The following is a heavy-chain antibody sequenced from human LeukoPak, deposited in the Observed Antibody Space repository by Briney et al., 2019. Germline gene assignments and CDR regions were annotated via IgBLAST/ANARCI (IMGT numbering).Heavy chain of an antibody. CDR2: ISGSSRIYT. D-gene: IGHD3-16*02. Sequence: KSGGSLRLSCAASGFIFSDYYMSRIRQAPGKGLEWVSYISGSSRIYTNYADSVKGRFTISRDNAKNSLYLQMNSLRAEDTAVYLCVWGNYRRFDFWGQGTLVTVSS. V-gene: IGHV3-11*03. CDR1: GFIFSDYY. CDR3: VWGNYRRFDF. J-gene: IGHJ4*02.